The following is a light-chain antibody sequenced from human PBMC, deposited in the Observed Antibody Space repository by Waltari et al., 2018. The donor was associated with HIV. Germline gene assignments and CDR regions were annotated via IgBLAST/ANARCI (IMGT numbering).Light chain of an antibody. CDR1: HIGGTR. CDR2: DGS. Sequence: SYVLTQPPSVSVAPGETARITCGGNHIGGTRVHWYQQNPGQAPVLLMCDGSDGPPGISWRFFGSKSGNKAALPISCGEDGDEADYYCWVSVTRSDHWVFGGGTKLPVL. J-gene: IGLJ3*02. V-gene: IGLV3-21*04. CDR3: WVSVTRSDHWV.